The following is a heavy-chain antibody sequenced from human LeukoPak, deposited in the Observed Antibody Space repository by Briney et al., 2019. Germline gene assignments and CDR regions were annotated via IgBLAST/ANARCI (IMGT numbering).Heavy chain of an antibody. CDR2: ISSSGSTI. Sequence: GGTLRLSCAASGFTFSSYEMNWVRQAPGKGLEWVSYISSSGSTIYYADSVRGRFTISRDNAKNSLYLQMNSLRAEDTAVYYCAELGITMIGGVWGKGTTVTISS. V-gene: IGHV3-48*03. D-gene: IGHD3-10*02. J-gene: IGHJ6*04. CDR1: GFTFSSYE. CDR3: AELGITMIGGV.